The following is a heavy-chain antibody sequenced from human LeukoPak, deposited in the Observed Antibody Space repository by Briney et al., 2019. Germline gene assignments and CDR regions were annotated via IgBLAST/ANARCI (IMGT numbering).Heavy chain of an antibody. J-gene: IGHJ4*02. Sequence: LXXXVXGRSISSGGYYWSWIRQHPGKGLEXIGYIYYSGSTYYNPSLKSRVTISVDTSKNQFSLKLSSVTAADTAVYYCASYCSGGSCRIDYWGQGTLVTVSS. CDR2: IYYSGST. CDR3: ASYCSGGSCRIDY. V-gene: IGHV4-31*03. CDR1: GRSISSGGYY. D-gene: IGHD2-15*01.